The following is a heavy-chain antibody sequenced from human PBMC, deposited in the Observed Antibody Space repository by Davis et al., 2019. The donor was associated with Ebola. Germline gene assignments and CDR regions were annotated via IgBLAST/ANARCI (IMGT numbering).Heavy chain of an antibody. J-gene: IGHJ2*01. CDR3: ARLSGLFSSSSGALYYDL. CDR1: GGSISSGTYY. D-gene: IGHD6-6*01. V-gene: IGHV4-39*07. Sequence: SEMSLTCSVSGGSISSGTYYWGWVRQPPGKGLEWIGAIYYNGRTYYNSSLEGRVTISLDTSKNQFSLKLRSVTAADTAVYFCARLSGLFSSSSGALYYDLWGRGTLVSVSS. CDR2: IYYNGRT.